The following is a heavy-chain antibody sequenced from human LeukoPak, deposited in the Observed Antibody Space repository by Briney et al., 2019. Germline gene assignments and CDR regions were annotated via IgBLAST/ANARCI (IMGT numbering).Heavy chain of an antibody. CDR3: AVDSCSSGWCDYSVY. D-gene: IGHD6-19*01. CDR2: VYTSENTQNSAST. CDR1: GGSVSGFY. J-gene: IGHJ4*02. Sequence: SETLSLTCSVSGGSVSGFYWSWIRQPAGKGLEWIGRVYTSENTQNSASTTYNPSLKSRVNMSVDTSKNQFSLKLRSMTAADTAIFFLAVDSCSSGWCDYSVYWGQGILVTVSS. V-gene: IGHV4-4*07.